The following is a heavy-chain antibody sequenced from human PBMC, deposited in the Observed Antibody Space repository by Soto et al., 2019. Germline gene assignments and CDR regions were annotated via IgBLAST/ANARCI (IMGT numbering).Heavy chain of an antibody. CDR3: AHRRVCSPTGAMDV. Sequence: QITLKESGPTLVKPTQHLTLTCTFSGFSLTTSGVGVGWIRQPPGKALEWLAFIYWDDDKRDSPSLKTKLTTLKHTSKNQVVLTVTNMDPVDTATYYCAHRRVCSPTGAMDVWGQGTTVTVSS. CDR2: IYWDDDK. J-gene: IGHJ6*02. D-gene: IGHD1-26*01. V-gene: IGHV2-5*02. CDR1: GFSLTTSGVG.